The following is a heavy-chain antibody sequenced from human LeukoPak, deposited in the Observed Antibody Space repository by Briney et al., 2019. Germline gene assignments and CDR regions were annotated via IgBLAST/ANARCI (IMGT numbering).Heavy chain of an antibody. Sequence: ASVKVSCKASGGTFSSYAISWVRQAPGQGLEWMGGIIPIFGTANYAQKFQGRVTITADESTSTAYMELSSLRSEDTAVYYCARDAGYSGYVRGRRPDYFDYWGQGTMITVSS. CDR3: ARDAGYSGYVRGRRPDYFDY. CDR1: GGTFSSYA. D-gene: IGHD5-12*01. V-gene: IGHV1-69*01. J-gene: IGHJ4*02. CDR2: IIPIFGTA.